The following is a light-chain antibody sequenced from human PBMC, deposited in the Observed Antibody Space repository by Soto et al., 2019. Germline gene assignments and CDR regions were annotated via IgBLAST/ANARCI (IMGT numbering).Light chain of an antibody. J-gene: IGKJ5*01. CDR1: QDISSW. Sequence: DIQMTQSPSSVSASVGDRVTITCRASQDISSWLAWYQQKPGKAPNPLISAASSLQSGVPSRFSGSGSGTDFTLTISSLQPEDFATYYCQQANSYPITFGQGTRLEI. CDR3: QQANSYPIT. CDR2: AAS. V-gene: IGKV1-12*01.